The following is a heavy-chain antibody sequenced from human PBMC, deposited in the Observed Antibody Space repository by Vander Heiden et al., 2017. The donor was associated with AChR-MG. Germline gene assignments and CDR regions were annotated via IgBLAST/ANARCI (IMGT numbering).Heavy chain of an antibody. CDR1: GGSISSYY. Sequence: QVQLQESGPGLVKPSETLSLTCTVSGGSISSYYWSWIRQPAGKGLEWIGRIYTSGSTNYNPSLKSRVTMSVDTSKNQFSLKLSSVTAAETAVYYCARLTFGGGIADNWFDPWCHGTLVTDSS. V-gene: IGHV4-4*07. CDR2: IYTSGST. D-gene: IGHD3-16*02. J-gene: IGHJ5*02. CDR3: ARLTFGGGIADNWFDP.